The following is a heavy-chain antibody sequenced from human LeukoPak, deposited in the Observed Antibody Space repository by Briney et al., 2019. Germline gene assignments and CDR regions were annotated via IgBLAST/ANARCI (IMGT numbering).Heavy chain of an antibody. CDR3: ARGGFSGYGYSYDY. V-gene: IGHV4-59*01. CDR2: IYYSGST. D-gene: IGHD5-12*01. CDR1: GGSISSYY. J-gene: IGHJ4*02. Sequence: SGTLSLTCTVSGGSISSYYWSWIRQPPGKGLEWIGYIYYSGSTNYNPSLKSRVTISVDTSKNQFSLKLSSVTAADTAVYYCARGGFSGYGYSYDYWGQGTLVTVSS.